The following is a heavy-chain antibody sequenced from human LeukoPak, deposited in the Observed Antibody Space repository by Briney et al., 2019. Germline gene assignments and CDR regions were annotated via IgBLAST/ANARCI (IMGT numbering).Heavy chain of an antibody. CDR3: VRDNGGEHL. V-gene: IGHV3-30-3*01. J-gene: IGHJ4*02. Sequence: GGSLRLSCAASGFTFSSYAMHWVRQAPGKGLEWVAVISYDGSNKYYADSVKGRFTISRDNAKNTLYLQMNSLRDDDTAVYYCVRDNGGEHLWGQGTLVTVSS. CDR1: GFTFSSYA. D-gene: IGHD3-16*01. CDR2: ISYDGSNK.